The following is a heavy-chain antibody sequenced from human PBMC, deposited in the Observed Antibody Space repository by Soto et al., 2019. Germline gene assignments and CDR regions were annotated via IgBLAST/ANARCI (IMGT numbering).Heavy chain of an antibody. CDR2: ISGSGGST. J-gene: IGHJ6*02. Sequence: VGSLRLSCAASGFTFSSYAMSWVRQAPGKGLEWVSAISGSGGSTYYAGSVKGRFTISRDNSKNTLYLQMNSLRAEDTAVYYCAKDPTSEDYDFWSGYPFYYYYGMDVWGQGTTVTVSS. D-gene: IGHD3-3*01. V-gene: IGHV3-23*01. CDR3: AKDPTSEDYDFWSGYPFYYYYGMDV. CDR1: GFTFSSYA.